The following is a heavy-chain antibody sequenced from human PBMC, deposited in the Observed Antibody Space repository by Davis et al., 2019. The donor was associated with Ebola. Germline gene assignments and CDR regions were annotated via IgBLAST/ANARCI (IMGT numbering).Heavy chain of an antibody. CDR1: GGTFSSYA. CDR2: ISAYNGNT. V-gene: IGHV1-18*01. J-gene: IGHJ5*02. D-gene: IGHD2-2*01. Sequence: ASVKVSCKASGGTFSSYAISWVRQAPGQGLEWMGWISAYNGNTNYAQKLQGRVTMTTDTSTSTAYMELRSLRSDDTAVYYCALRKVGYCSSTSCYWFDPWGQGTLVTVSS. CDR3: ALRKVGYCSSTSCYWFDP.